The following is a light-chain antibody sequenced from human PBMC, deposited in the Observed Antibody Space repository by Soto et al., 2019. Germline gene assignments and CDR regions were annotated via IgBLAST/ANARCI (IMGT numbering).Light chain of an antibody. CDR2: EVT. Sequence: QSALTQPPSASGFPGQSVTISCTGTSSDVGYYDYVSWYQQHPGKAPKLVIYEVTKRPSGVPDRVSASKSGNTASLTVSGLRAEDEADYYCSSFTSAYTFVFGSGTKLTVL. V-gene: IGLV2-8*01. CDR1: SSDVGYYDY. J-gene: IGLJ1*01. CDR3: SSFTSAYTFV.